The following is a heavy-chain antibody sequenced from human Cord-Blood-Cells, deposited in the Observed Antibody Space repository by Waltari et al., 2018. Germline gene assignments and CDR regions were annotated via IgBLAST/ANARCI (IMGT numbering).Heavy chain of an antibody. J-gene: IGHJ3*02. CDR2: IKQXGSEK. V-gene: IGHV3-7*01. D-gene: IGHD3-16*01. CDR3: ARSPLWEYDDFDI. Sequence: EVQLVESGGGLVQPGGSLRLSCAASGFTFSSYWMSWVRQAPGKGLEWVAXIKQXGSEKYYVDSVKGRFTISRDNAKNSLYLQMNSLRAEDTAVYYCARSPLWEYDDFDIWGQGTMVTVSS. CDR1: GFTFSSYW.